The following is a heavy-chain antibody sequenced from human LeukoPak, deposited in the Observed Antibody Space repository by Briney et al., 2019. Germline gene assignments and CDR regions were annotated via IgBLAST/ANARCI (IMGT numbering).Heavy chain of an antibody. J-gene: IGHJ3*02. CDR2: VYYTGST. Sequence: SETLSLTCSVSGGSVSNYYWSWIRQPPGKGLEWIGYVYYTGSTNYNPSLKSRVTISVDTSKNKFSLKLNSVTAADTAVYYCAITTLIRGYVGFDIWGQGTMVTVSS. V-gene: IGHV4-59*08. CDR3: AITTLIRGYVGFDI. D-gene: IGHD3-22*01. CDR1: GGSVSNYY.